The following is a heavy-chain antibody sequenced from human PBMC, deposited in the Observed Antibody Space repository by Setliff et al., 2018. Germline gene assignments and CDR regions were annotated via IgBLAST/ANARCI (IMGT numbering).Heavy chain of an antibody. Sequence: PGGSLRLSCAASGFTVSTFSMHWVRQAPVKGLEWVATLSDDGSNEFYADSVKGRFTISRDNSNSEVFLQMDSQRAEDTAVYYCARDQARWLVAAGTFDYWGLGALVTVSS. V-gene: IGHV3-30*03. CDR2: LSDDGSNE. CDR1: GFTVSTFS. J-gene: IGHJ4*02. CDR3: ARDQARWLVAAGTFDY. D-gene: IGHD1-1*01.